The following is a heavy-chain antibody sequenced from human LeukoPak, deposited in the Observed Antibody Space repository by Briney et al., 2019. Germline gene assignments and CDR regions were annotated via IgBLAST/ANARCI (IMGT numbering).Heavy chain of an antibody. CDR2: FGPEDGET. CDR1: GFTLTELS. V-gene: IGHV1-24*01. Sequence: EASVKVSCKVSGFTLTELSVHWVRQAPGKGLEWMGGFGPEDGETSYAQNFQGRVTMTEDTSTDTAYMELSSLGSEDTAVYYCATRGSVLRYFDWSLDYWGQGTLVTVSS. D-gene: IGHD3-9*01. J-gene: IGHJ4*02. CDR3: ATRGSVLRYFDWSLDY.